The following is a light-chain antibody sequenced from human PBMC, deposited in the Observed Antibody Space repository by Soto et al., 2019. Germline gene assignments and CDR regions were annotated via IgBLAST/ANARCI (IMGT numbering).Light chain of an antibody. CDR2: DAS. CDR1: QSINTK. CDR3: QQYGSSLGVT. Sequence: EILLTHSPSTVSVSPGAGATFSCRASQSINTKIAWYQLKPGQAPRLLIYDASIRATGIPDRFSGSGSGTDFTLTISRLEPEDFAVYYCQQYGSSLGVTVGGG. J-gene: IGKJ4*01. V-gene: IGKV3-20*01.